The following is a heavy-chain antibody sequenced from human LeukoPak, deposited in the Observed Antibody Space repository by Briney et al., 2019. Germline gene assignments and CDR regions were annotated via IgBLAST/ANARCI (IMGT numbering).Heavy chain of an antibody. D-gene: IGHD2/OR15-2a*01. Sequence: GRSLRLSCAASGFTFDDYAMHWVRQRPGKGLEWVAGISRNSEASGYADSVKGRFTISRDNSKNTLYLQMNSLRAEDTAVYYCAKDRKNTLDYWGQGTLVTVSS. CDR3: AKDRKNTLDY. CDR1: GFTFDDYA. J-gene: IGHJ4*02. V-gene: IGHV3-9*01. CDR2: ISRNSEAS.